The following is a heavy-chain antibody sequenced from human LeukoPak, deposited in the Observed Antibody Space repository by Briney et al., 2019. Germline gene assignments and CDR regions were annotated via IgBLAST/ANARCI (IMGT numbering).Heavy chain of an antibody. J-gene: IGHJ6*02. Sequence: GGSLRLSCAASGFTFSSYEMNWVRQVPGKGLEWVSYISSSGSTIYYADSVKGRFTISRDNAKNSLYLQMNSLRAEDTAVYYCARVHYDFWSGYSSPYGMDVWGQGTTVTVSS. CDR2: ISSSGSTI. CDR1: GFTFSSYE. D-gene: IGHD3-3*01. CDR3: ARVHYDFWSGYSSPYGMDV. V-gene: IGHV3-48*03.